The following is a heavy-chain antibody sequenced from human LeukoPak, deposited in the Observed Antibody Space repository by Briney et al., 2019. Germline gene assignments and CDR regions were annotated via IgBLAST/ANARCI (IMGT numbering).Heavy chain of an antibody. CDR1: GFTFSSYA. Sequence: GSLRLSCAASGFTFSSYAMSWVRQAPGKGLEWVSTIYDDNTYYADSVKGRFAISTDNSKNTLYLQMNSLRVEDTAVYFCAARKVRGVWFYLDYWGQGTLVTVSS. J-gene: IGHJ4*02. D-gene: IGHD3-10*01. V-gene: IGHV3-23*01. CDR3: AARKVRGVWFYLDY. CDR2: IYDDNT.